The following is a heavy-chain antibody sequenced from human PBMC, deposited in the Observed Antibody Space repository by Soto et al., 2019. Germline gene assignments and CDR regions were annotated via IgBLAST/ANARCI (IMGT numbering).Heavy chain of an antibody. CDR1: GFTFTAHS. Sequence: PGGSLRLSCVASGFTFTAHSMNWVRQAPGKGLEWVSYISGGLDAIYYADSVKGRFTISRDNAKNSVYLQMNSLRDEDTAVYYCARDFNYASDYWGQGTLVTVS. CDR3: ARDFNYASDY. CDR2: ISGGLDAI. D-gene: IGHD4-4*01. J-gene: IGHJ4*02. V-gene: IGHV3-48*02.